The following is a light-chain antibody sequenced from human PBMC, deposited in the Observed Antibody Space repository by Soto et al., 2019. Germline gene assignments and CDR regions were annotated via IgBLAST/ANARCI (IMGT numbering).Light chain of an antibody. Sequence: QAVPTQSPSASASLGASVKLTCTLSSGHSSYAIAWHQQQPEKGPRYLMKFNSDGSHSKGDGIPDRFSGSSSGAERYLTISSLQSEDEADYYCQTWGTGIVVFGGGTKLTVL. CDR3: QTWGTGIVV. CDR2: FNSDGSH. J-gene: IGLJ2*01. V-gene: IGLV4-69*01. CDR1: SGHSSYA.